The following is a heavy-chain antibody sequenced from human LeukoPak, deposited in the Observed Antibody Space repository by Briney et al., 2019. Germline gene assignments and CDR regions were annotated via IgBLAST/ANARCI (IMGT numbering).Heavy chain of an antibody. Sequence: SETLSHTCTVSGGSISSYYWSWIRQPPGKGLEWIGYIYYSGSTNYNPSLKSRVTISVDTSKNQFSLKLSSVTAADTAVYYCARARIAARPDYYYGMDVWGQGTTVTVSS. J-gene: IGHJ6*02. CDR3: ARARIAARPDYYYGMDV. CDR1: GGSISSYY. D-gene: IGHD6-6*01. V-gene: IGHV4-59*08. CDR2: IYYSGST.